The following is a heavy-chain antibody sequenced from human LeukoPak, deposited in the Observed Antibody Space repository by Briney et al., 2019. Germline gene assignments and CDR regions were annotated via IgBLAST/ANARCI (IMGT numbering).Heavy chain of an antibody. CDR1: GYSLKNYG. J-gene: IGHJ3*02. CDR3: ARNVGSYYSPGAFDI. Sequence: ASVKVSCEASGYSLKNYGISWVRQAPGQGLEWMGWISGYNGNTNYAQKLQGRVTMTTDTSTSTAYMELRSLRSDDTAIYYCARNVGSYYSPGAFDIWGQGTMVTVSS. V-gene: IGHV1-18*01. CDR2: ISGYNGNT. D-gene: IGHD1-26*01.